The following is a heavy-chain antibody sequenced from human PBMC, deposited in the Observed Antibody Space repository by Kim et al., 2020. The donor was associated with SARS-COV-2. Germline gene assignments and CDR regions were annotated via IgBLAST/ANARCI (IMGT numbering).Heavy chain of an antibody. CDR1: GFTFGDYA. J-gene: IGHJ4*02. CDR2: ISWNSGSI. V-gene: IGHV3-9*01. D-gene: IGHD1-7*01. CDR3: AKDRGGITGTTGNFDY. Sequence: GGSLRLSSAASGFTFGDYAMHWVRQAPGKGLEWVSGISWNSGSIGYADSVKGRFTISRDNAKNSLYLQMNSLRAEDTALYYCAKDRGGITGTTGNFDYWGQGTLVTVSS.